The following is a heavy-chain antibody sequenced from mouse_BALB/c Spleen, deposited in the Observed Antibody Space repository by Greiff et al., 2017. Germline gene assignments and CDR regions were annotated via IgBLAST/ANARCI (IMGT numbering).Heavy chain of an antibody. CDR3: ARDRGVYYDYDVYFDY. CDR1: GFSLTSYG. J-gene: IGHJ2*01. D-gene: IGHD2-4*01. Sequence: VNLVESGPGLVAPSQSLSITCTVSGFSLTSYGVHWVRQPPGKGLEWLGVIWAGGSTNYNSALMSRLSISKDNSKSQVFLKMNSLQTDDTAMYYCARDRGVYYDYDVYFDYWGQGTTLTVSS. CDR2: IWAGGST. V-gene: IGHV2-9*02.